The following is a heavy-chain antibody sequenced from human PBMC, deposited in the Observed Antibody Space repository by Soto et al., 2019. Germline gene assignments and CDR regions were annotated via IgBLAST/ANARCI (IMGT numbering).Heavy chain of an antibody. CDR3: AREYKWGGDAFDI. V-gene: IGHV3-53*04. D-gene: IGHD1-20*01. CDR2: IYSGGST. J-gene: IGHJ3*02. CDR1: GFTVSSNY. Sequence: EVQLVESGGGLVQPGGSLRLSCAASGFTVSSNYISWVRQAPGKGLEWVSVIYSGGSTYYADSVKGRFTISRHNSKNTLYLQMNSLRAANTAVYYCAREYKWGGDAFDIWGQGTMVTVSS.